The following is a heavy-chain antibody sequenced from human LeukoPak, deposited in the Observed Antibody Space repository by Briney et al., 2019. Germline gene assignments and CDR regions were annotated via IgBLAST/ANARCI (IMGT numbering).Heavy chain of an antibody. V-gene: IGHV3-48*03. J-gene: IGHJ4*02. CDR3: ARGVHTGYYTSCYDY. Sequence: HPGGSLRLSCAASGINFSDSEMNWVSQAPGKGLEWVSYISSSGTTIYYADSVKGRFTISRDNAKNSLYLQMNSLRAEDTAVYYCARGVHTGYYTSCYDYWGQGTLVTVSS. D-gene: IGHD3/OR15-3a*01. CDR2: ISSSGTTI. CDR1: GINFSDSE.